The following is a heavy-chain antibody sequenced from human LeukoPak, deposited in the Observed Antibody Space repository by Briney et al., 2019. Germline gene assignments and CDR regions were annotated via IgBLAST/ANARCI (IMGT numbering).Heavy chain of an antibody. Sequence: SETLSLTCAVSGGSISSGGYSWSWIRQPPGKGLEWIGYIYHSGSTYYNPSLKSRVTISVDRSKNQFSLELSSVTAADTAVYYCASGARDYYDSSGSRSWFDPWGQGTLVTVSS. CDR2: IYHSGST. J-gene: IGHJ5*02. CDR3: ASGARDYYDSSGSRSWFDP. D-gene: IGHD3-22*01. CDR1: GGSISSGGYS. V-gene: IGHV4-30-2*01.